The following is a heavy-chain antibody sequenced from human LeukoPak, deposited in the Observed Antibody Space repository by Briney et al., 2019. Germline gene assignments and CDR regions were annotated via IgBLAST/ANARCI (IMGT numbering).Heavy chain of an antibody. CDR1: GFTFSSYG. J-gene: IGHJ4*02. D-gene: IGHD6-13*01. CDR2: IRYDGSNK. CDR3: AKKAAAGIAHFDY. V-gene: IGHV3-30*02. Sequence: PGGSLRLSCAAAGFTFSSYGMHWVRQAPGKGLEWVTFIRYDGSNKYYADSVKGRFTISRDNSKNTLYLKMNSLRAEDTAVYYCAKKAAAGIAHFDYWGQGTLVTVSS.